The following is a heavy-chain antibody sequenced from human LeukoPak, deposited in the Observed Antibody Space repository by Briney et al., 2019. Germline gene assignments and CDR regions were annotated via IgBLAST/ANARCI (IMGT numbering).Heavy chain of an antibody. CDR3: ARMVGATQGALDI. CDR2: ISGSGGST. Sequence: GGSLRLSCAASGFTFSSYAMSWVRQAPGKGLEWVSAISGSGGSTYYADSVKGRFTISRDNSKNTLYLQMNSLRAEDTAVYYCARMVGATQGALDIWGQGTMVTVSS. D-gene: IGHD1-26*01. J-gene: IGHJ3*02. V-gene: IGHV3-23*01. CDR1: GFTFSSYA.